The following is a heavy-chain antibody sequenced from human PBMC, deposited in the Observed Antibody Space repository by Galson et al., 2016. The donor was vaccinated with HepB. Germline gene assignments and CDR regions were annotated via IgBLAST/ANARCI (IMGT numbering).Heavy chain of an antibody. CDR1: GGTFSSYA. V-gene: IGHV1-69*06. J-gene: IGHJ6*02. CDR3: ARDNQLRLAYWKYYYGMDV. CDR2: IIPIFGTA. Sequence: SVKVSCKASGGTFSSYAISWVRQAPGQGLEWMGGIIPIFGTADYAQKFQGRVTITADTSTSTAYMELSRLTSEDTAVYYCARDNQLRLAYWKYYYGMDVWGQGTTVTVSS. D-gene: IGHD1-1*01.